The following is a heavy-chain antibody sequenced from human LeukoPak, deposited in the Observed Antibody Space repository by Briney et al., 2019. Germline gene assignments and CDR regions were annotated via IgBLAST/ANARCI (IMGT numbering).Heavy chain of an antibody. CDR3: ARALSGSYSDFDY. CDR2: INPNSGGT. D-gene: IGHD1-26*01. V-gene: IGHV1-2*02. CDR1: GYTFTVYY. Sequence: ASVTVSCKASGYTFTVYYMHWVRQAPGQGLEWMGWINPNSGGTNYAQKFQGRVTMTRDTSISTAYMELSRLRSDDTAVYYCARALSGSYSDFDYWGQGTLVTVSS. J-gene: IGHJ4*02.